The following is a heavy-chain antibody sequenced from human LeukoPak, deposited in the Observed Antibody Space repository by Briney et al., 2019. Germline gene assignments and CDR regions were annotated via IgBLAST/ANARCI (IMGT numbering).Heavy chain of an antibody. Sequence: SETLSLTCAVYGGSFSGYYWSWIRQPPGKGLEWIGEINHSGSTNYNPSLKSRVTISVDTSKNQFSLRLSSVTAADTAVYYCARGTRSGSYYWGQGTLVTVSS. J-gene: IGHJ4*02. CDR1: GGSFSGYY. CDR2: INHSGST. D-gene: IGHD3-10*01. V-gene: IGHV4-34*01. CDR3: ARGTRSGSYY.